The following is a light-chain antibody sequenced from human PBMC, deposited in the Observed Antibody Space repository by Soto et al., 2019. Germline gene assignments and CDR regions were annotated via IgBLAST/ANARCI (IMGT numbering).Light chain of an antibody. J-gene: IGLJ1*01. Sequence: QSALTQPASVSGSPGQSITISCTGTSSDVGGYNYVSWYQQHPGKAPKLMIYDVSNRPSGVSNRFSGSKSGNTASLTISGLQAEDEADYDCSSYTSSSILYVFGTGTKLTVL. CDR1: SSDVGGYNY. CDR3: SSYTSSSILYV. CDR2: DVS. V-gene: IGLV2-14*01.